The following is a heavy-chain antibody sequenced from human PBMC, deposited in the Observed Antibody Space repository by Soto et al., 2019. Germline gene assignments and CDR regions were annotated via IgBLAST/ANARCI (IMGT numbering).Heavy chain of an antibody. D-gene: IGHD3-9*01. J-gene: IGHJ6*02. CDR1: GGSFSGYY. V-gene: IGHV4-34*09. CDR2: INHSGST. Sequence: PSETLSLTCAVYGGSFSGYYGSWIRQPPGKGLEWIGEINHSGSTSYNPSLFGRVSMSLDTSNNQFSLKLSSVTAADTAVYFCARVYPDLRYFDWSREEDIYYHGMDVWGQGTTVTVSS. CDR3: ARVYPDLRYFDWSREEDIYYHGMDV.